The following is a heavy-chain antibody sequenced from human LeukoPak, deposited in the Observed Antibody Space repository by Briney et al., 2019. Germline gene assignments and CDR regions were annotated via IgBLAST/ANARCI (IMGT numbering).Heavy chain of an antibody. CDR3: ATVIKFWPLLYFQH. CDR2: FDPEDGET. J-gene: IGHJ1*01. V-gene: IGHV1-24*01. Sequence: ASVKVSCKVSGYTLTELSMHWVRQAPGKGLEWMGGFDPEDGETIYAQKFQGRVTMTEDTYTDTAYMELSSLRSEDTAVYYCATVIKFWPLLYFQHWGQGTLVTVSS. CDR1: GYTLTELS. D-gene: IGHD3-16*02.